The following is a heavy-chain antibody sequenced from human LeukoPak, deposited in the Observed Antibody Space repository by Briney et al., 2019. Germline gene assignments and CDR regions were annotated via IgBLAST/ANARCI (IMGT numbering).Heavy chain of an antibody. V-gene: IGHV3-21*01. J-gene: IGHJ4*02. CDR1: GFTFSSYS. CDR2: ISSSSSYI. D-gene: IGHD5-24*01. Sequence: NPGRSLRLSCAASGFTFSSYSMNWVRQAPGKGLEWVSSISSSSSYIYYADSVKGRFTISRDNAKNSLYLQMNSLRAEDTAVYYCASLGMEKEFDYWGQGTLVTVSS. CDR3: ASLGMEKEFDY.